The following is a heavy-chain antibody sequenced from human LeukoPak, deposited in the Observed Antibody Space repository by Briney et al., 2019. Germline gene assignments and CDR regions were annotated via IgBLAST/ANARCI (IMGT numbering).Heavy chain of an antibody. CDR2: IHYSGST. V-gene: IGHV4-59*01. Sequence: SETLCLTCTISDGSISNYYWNWIRQSPGKALEWIGHIHYSGSTHYNPSLQSRVSISIDTSKNHFSLKLRSVTAVDTAVYYCARWGHFDTTGYFVVDYWGQGTLVTVSS. D-gene: IGHD3-22*01. CDR1: DGSISNYY. J-gene: IGHJ4*02. CDR3: ARWGHFDTTGYFVVDY.